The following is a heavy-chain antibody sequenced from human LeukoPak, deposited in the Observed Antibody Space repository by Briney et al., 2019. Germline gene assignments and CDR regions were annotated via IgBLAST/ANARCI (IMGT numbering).Heavy chain of an antibody. Sequence: PSETLSLTCTVSVGSISSGSYYWSWIRQPAGKGLEWIGRIYTSGSTNYNPSLKSRVTISVDTSKNQFSLKLSSVTAADTAVYYCAREHCSSTSCYSDYWGQGTLVTVSS. J-gene: IGHJ4*02. D-gene: IGHD2-2*01. CDR3: AREHCSSTSCYSDY. CDR1: VGSISSGSYY. CDR2: IYTSGST. V-gene: IGHV4-61*02.